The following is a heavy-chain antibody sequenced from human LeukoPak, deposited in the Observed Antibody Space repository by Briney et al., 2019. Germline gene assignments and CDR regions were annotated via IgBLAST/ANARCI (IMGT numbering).Heavy chain of an antibody. D-gene: IGHD4-23*01. V-gene: IGHV3-23*01. Sequence: PGGSLRLSCAASGFTFSSYARSWVRQAPGKGLECVSAISGSGGSTYYAESVKGRFTISRDNSKNTLYLQMNSLRAEDTAVYYCAKIEAVEGAFDIWGQGTMVTVSS. J-gene: IGHJ3*02. CDR3: AKIEAVEGAFDI. CDR1: GFTFSSYA. CDR2: ISGSGGST.